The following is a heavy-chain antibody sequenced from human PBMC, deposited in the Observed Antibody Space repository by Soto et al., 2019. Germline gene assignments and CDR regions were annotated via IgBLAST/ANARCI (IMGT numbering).Heavy chain of an antibody. CDR3: ARDGGDYDFWSGYSAHYFDY. Sequence: ASVKVSCKASGYTFTSYGISWVRQAPGQGLEWMGWISAYNGNTNYAQKLQGRATMTTDTSTSTAYMELRSLRSDDTAVYYCARDGGDYDFWSGYSAHYFDYWGQGTLVTVSS. D-gene: IGHD3-3*01. CDR1: GYTFTSYG. J-gene: IGHJ4*02. CDR2: ISAYNGNT. V-gene: IGHV1-18*04.